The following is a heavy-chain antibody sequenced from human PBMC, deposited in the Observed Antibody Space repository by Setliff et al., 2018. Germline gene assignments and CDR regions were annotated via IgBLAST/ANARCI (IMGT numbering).Heavy chain of an antibody. Sequence: SETLSLTCTVSGGSIISSSHYWGWIRQPPGKGLEWIGSIYYTGSTYYNPSLKSRVTMSVDTSKRQFSLKLGSATAADTAVYYCARDMGQPYYFESWGLGTLVTVSS. CDR3: ARDMGQPYYFES. CDR1: GGSIISSSHY. V-gene: IGHV4-39*07. CDR2: IYYTGST. D-gene: IGHD1-1*01. J-gene: IGHJ4*02.